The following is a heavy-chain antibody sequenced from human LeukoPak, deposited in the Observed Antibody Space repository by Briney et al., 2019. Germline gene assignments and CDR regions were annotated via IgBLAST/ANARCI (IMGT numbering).Heavy chain of an antibody. Sequence: GGSLRLSCAASGFSFDDYGMSWVRQAPGKGLEWVASIKQDGSEKYYVDSVKGRFTISRDNAKNSLYLQMNSLRAEDTAVYYCARGLQVDYWGQGTLVTVSS. V-gene: IGHV3-7*04. CDR1: GFSFDDYG. D-gene: IGHD4-11*01. CDR3: ARGLQVDY. J-gene: IGHJ4*02. CDR2: IKQDGSEK.